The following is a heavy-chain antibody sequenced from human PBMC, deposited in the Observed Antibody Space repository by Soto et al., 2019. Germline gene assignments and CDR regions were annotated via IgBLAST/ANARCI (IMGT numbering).Heavy chain of an antibody. J-gene: IGHJ5*02. Sequence: PGESLKISCKGSGYSFTSYWISCFLQMPGKVLEWMGRIDPSDSYTNYSPSFQGHVTISADKSISTAYLQWSSLKASDTAMYYCARHVPSVGGFDPWGQGTLVTVSS. CDR3: ARHVPSVGGFDP. D-gene: IGHD2-15*01. V-gene: IGHV5-10-1*01. CDR1: GYSFTSYW. CDR2: IDPSDSYT.